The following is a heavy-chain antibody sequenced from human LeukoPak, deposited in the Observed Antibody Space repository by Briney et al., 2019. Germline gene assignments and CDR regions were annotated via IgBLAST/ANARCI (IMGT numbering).Heavy chain of an antibody. J-gene: IGHJ4*02. CDR3: AKGRADFWSDYSL. V-gene: IGHV3-7*01. Sequence: GGSLRLSCAASGFTFSNYWMSWVRQAPGKGLEWVANIRQDGSDKNYVDSVEGRFTISRDNAKRSLYLQMNSLRAEDTAVYYCAKGRADFWSDYSLWGQGTLVTVS. D-gene: IGHD3-3*01. CDR1: GFTFSNYW. CDR2: IRQDGSDK.